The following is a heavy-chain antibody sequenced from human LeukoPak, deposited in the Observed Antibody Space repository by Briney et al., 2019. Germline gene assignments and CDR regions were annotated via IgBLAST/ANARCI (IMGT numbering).Heavy chain of an antibody. V-gene: IGHV4-34*01. D-gene: IGHD4-17*01. Sequence: PSETLSLTCAVYGGSFSGYYWSWIRQPPGKGLEWIGEINHSGSTNYNPSLKSRVTISVDTSKNQFSLKLSSVTAADTAVYYCARLHYYGDYDLDYWGQGTLVTVSS. CDR3: ARLHYYGDYDLDY. CDR1: GGSFSGYY. CDR2: INHSGST. J-gene: IGHJ4*02.